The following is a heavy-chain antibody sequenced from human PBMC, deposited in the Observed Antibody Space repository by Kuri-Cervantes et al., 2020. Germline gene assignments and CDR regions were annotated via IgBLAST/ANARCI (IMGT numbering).Heavy chain of an antibody. CDR1: GLTFNTAW. J-gene: IGHJ3*02. CDR3: ARVVPTEDAFDI. Sequence: GSLRLSCTAPGLTFNTAWMSWVRQAPGKGLEWVANIKQDGSERYYVDSVTGRFTISRDNAKNSLFLQMNSLRVEDTALYYCARVVPTEDAFDIWGQGTMVTVSS. D-gene: IGHD1-26*01. V-gene: IGHV3-7*04. CDR2: IKQDGSER.